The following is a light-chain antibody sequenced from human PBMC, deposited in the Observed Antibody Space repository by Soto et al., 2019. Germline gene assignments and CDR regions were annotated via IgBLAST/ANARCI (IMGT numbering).Light chain of an antibody. CDR1: QSLLHSNGYNY. CDR3: MQALQTPPWT. J-gene: IGKJ1*01. CDR2: LGS. Sequence: DMVMTQSPLSLPVTPGEPASISCRSSQSLLHSNGYNYLDWYLQNPGQSPQLLIYLGSNRDSGVPDRCSGSGSGTDFTLKISRVEAEDVGVYYCMQALQTPPWTFGQGTKVEI. V-gene: IGKV2-28*01.